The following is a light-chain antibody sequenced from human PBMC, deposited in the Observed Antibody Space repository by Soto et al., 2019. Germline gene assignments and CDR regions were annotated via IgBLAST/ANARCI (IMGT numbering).Light chain of an antibody. J-gene: IGKJ2*01. CDR3: QQYDVYSAIT. CDR1: QSISDR. V-gene: IGKV1-5*03. CDR2: RAS. Sequence: DIRLTQSPSTLSASVGDRVTITCRASQSISDRLAWYQQKSGKAPRLLIYRASSLENGVPSRFSGSGAGTEFTLTISSLQPDDFATYYCQQYDVYSAITCGQGTKLDI.